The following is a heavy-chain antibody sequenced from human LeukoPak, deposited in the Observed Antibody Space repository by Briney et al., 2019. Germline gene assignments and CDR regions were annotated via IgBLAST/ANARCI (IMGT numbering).Heavy chain of an antibody. D-gene: IGHD2-15*01. CDR2: INHRGST. Sequence: SETLSLTCAVYGGSFSGYYWSWIRQPPGKGLEWIGEINHRGSTNYNPSLKSRVTISVDTSKNQFSLKLSSVTAADTAVYYCARGLSAIVYWGQGTLVTVSS. V-gene: IGHV4-34*01. CDR1: GGSFSGYY. CDR3: ARGLSAIVY. J-gene: IGHJ4*02.